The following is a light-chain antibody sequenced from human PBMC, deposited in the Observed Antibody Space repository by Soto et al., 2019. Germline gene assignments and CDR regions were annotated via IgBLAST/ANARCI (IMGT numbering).Light chain of an antibody. V-gene: IGKV1-5*03. J-gene: IGKJ5*01. CDR2: KAS. CDR3: QQHNSFSIT. CDR1: ESISRW. Sequence: IKMSQSPSTLSASLRDRATMNCRAIESISRWLAWYQQKPGKAPKLLIYKASSLESGVPSRFSGSGSGTEFTLTINSLQADDFATYYCQQHNSFSITFGQGTRLAI.